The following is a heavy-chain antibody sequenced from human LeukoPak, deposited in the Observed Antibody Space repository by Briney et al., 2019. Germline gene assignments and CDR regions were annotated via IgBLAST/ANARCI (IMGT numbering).Heavy chain of an antibody. CDR2: ISGSGDST. CDR3: AKDGDIVVVVAATRHYYMDV. J-gene: IGHJ6*03. CDR1: GFTFRSYG. D-gene: IGHD2-15*01. V-gene: IGHV3-23*01. Sequence: GGSLRLSCAASGFTFRSYGMTWVRQAPGKGLEWVSAISGSGDSTYYADSVKGRFAISRDNSRNTLYLQMNSLRAEDTAVYYCAKDGDIVVVVAATRHYYMDVWGKGTTVTVSS.